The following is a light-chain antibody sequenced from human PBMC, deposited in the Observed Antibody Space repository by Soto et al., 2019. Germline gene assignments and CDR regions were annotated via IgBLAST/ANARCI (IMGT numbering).Light chain of an antibody. CDR3: HQRSSWPIT. V-gene: IGKV3-11*01. CDR1: QSVSNNY. J-gene: IGKJ5*01. Sequence: EIVLTQSPATLSLSPGERATLSCRASQSVSNNYLAWYQQKPGQAPRLLIYDAFNRATGIPARFSGSGSGTDFTLTISSLEPEDFAVYYCHQRSSWPITFGQGTRLEI. CDR2: DAF.